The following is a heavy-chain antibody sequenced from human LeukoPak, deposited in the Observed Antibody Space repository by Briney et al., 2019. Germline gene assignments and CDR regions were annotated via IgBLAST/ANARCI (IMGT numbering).Heavy chain of an antibody. Sequence: PGGSLRLSCAASGFTFSSYAMSWVRQAPGKGLEWVSAISGSGGSTYYADSVEGRFTISRDNSKNTLYLQMNSLRAEDTAVYYCAKAARLSYDSSGYYSSFDYWGQGTLVTVSS. V-gene: IGHV3-23*01. D-gene: IGHD3-22*01. CDR3: AKAARLSYDSSGYYSSFDY. J-gene: IGHJ4*02. CDR2: ISGSGGST. CDR1: GFTFSSYA.